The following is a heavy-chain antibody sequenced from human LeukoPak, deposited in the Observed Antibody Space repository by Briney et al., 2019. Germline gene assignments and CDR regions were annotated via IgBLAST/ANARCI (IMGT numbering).Heavy chain of an antibody. V-gene: IGHV4-59*01. CDR2: IYHTGTT. D-gene: IGHD6-13*01. Sequence: SETLSLTCTVSGGSISRYYLSWIRQPPGKGLEWIGYIYHTGTTSYNPSLKSRVTISADTSKNQFSLRLSSVTAADTAVYYCARRGAAAGTLDYWGQGTLVTVSS. CDR1: GGSISRYY. CDR3: ARRGAAAGTLDY. J-gene: IGHJ4*02.